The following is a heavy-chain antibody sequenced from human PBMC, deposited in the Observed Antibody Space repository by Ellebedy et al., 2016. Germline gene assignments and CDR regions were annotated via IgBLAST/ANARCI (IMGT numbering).Heavy chain of an antibody. CDR3: ASGGIAVEGVGGYDY. V-gene: IGHV3-53*01. CDR2: IYSGGST. D-gene: IGHD6-19*01. Sequence: GGSLRLXXAASGFTVSSNYMSWVRQAPGKGLEWVSVIYSGGSTYYADSVKGRFTISRDNSKNTLYLQMNSLRAEDTAVYYCASGGIAVEGVGGYDYWGQGTLVTVSS. J-gene: IGHJ4*02. CDR1: GFTVSSNY.